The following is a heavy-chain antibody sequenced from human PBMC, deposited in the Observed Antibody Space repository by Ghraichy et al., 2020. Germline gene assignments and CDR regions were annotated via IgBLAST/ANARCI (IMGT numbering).Heavy chain of an antibody. Sequence: ASVKVSCKASGYTFTSYYMHWVRQAPGQGLEWMGIINPSGGSTSYAQKFQGRVTMTRDTSTSTVYMELSSLRSEDTAVYYCARDRDYYGSGSYYRFDYWGQGTLVTVSS. CDR3: ARDRDYYGSGSYYRFDY. CDR2: INPSGGST. V-gene: IGHV1-46*01. J-gene: IGHJ4*02. CDR1: GYTFTSYY. D-gene: IGHD3-10*01.